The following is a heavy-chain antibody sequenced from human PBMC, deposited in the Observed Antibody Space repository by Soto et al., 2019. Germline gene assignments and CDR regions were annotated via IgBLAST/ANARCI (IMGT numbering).Heavy chain of an antibody. CDR1: GITFNSAW. CDR3: STSGTPFQH. CDR2: IKSKSDRRTT. J-gene: IGHJ1*01. Sequence: EVQLVESGGGLVEPGGYLRLSCSASGITFNSAWMSWVRQAPGKGLEWVGRIKSKSDRRTTDYAAPVKGRFAISRDDSKNTVYLQMNSLKTEDTAMYYCSTSGTPFQHWGQAALVTVSS. D-gene: IGHD3-10*01. V-gene: IGHV3-15*01.